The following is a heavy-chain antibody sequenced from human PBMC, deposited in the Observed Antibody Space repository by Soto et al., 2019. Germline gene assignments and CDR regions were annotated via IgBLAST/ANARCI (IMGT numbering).Heavy chain of an antibody. CDR1: GLSITDSEMG. CDR3: ARRHLAVAVSPWFDP. V-gene: IGHV2-26*01. J-gene: IGHJ5*02. D-gene: IGHD6-19*01. CDR2: IDSSGEK. Sequence: QVTLKESGPVLVKPTETLTLRCTVSGLSITDSEMGVSWIRQPPGQPLEWLAHIDSSGEKSYRTFLKSRRAISKDTSKSQIVLTMTNMDPPDTATYYCARRHLAVAVSPWFDPWGQGIPVTVSS.